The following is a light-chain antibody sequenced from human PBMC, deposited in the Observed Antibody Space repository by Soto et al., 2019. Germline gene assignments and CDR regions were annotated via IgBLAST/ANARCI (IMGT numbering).Light chain of an antibody. CDR3: GAWDSSLSVRV. CDR2: G. CDR1: SSNIGAGYP. V-gene: IGLV1-40*01. J-gene: IGLJ3*02. Sequence: QSVLTQPPSVSGAPGQRVTISCTGSSSNIGAGYPVHWYQQLPGTAPKLLVAGNRPSGVPDRFSVSKSGASASLAITGLQAEDEADYYCGAWDSSLSVRVFGGGTKVTVL.